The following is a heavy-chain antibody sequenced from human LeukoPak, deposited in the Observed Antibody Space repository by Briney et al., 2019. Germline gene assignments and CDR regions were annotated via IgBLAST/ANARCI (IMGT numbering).Heavy chain of an antibody. CDR2: INRNSGGT. CDR1: GDTFTGYY. V-gene: IGHV1-2*02. CDR3: ARGLQDNYYDSSGYYWIN. D-gene: IGHD3-22*01. Sequence: ASVKVSCKASGDTFTGYYMHCVRQAPGQRLEWMGWINRNSGGTNYAQKFQGRVTITRDTSISTAYMELSRLRSDDTAVYYCARGLQDNYYDSSGYYWINWGQGTLVTVSS. J-gene: IGHJ4*02.